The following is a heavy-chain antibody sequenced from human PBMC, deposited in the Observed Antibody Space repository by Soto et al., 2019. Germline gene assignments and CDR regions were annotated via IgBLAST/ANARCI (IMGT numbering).Heavy chain of an antibody. CDR2: ISSSGSTI. CDR3: ARGGMIVVVITPLHSGMDV. J-gene: IGHJ6*02. CDR1: GFTFSSYE. D-gene: IGHD3-22*01. V-gene: IGHV3-48*03. Sequence: GGSLRLSCAASGFTFSSYEMNWVRQAPGKGLEWVSYISSSGSTIYYADSVKGRFTISRDNAKNSLYLQMNSLRAEDTAVYYCARGGMIVVVITPLHSGMDVWGQGTTVTVSS.